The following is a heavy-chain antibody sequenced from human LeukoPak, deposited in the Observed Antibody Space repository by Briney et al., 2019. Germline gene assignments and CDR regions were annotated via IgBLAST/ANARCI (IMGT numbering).Heavy chain of an antibody. V-gene: IGHV4-31*03. D-gene: IGHD2-8*01. CDR3: ARDRRYCTNGVCLNWFDP. CDR2: IYYSGST. Sequence: PSETLSLTCTVSGGSISSGGYYWSWIRQHPGKGLEWIGYIYYSGSTYYNPSLKSRVTISVDTSKNQFSLKLSSVTAADTAVYYCARDRRYCTNGVCLNWFDPWGQGTLVTVSS. J-gene: IGHJ5*02. CDR1: GGSISSGGYY.